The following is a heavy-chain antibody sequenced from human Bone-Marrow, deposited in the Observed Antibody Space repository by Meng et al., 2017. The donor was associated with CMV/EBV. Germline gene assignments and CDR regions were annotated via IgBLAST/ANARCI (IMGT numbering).Heavy chain of an antibody. CDR2: ISSDGGKT. Sequence: GESLKISCAASGFTFSSYIVHWVRQAPGKGLEWVAVISSDGGKTHYADSVKGRFTISRDNSKNTLYLQMNSLRTEDTAVFYCARVGGDGVWAFDYWGQGTLVTVSS. CDR1: GFTFSSYI. D-gene: IGHD2-8*01. J-gene: IGHJ4*02. CDR3: ARVGGDGVWAFDY. V-gene: IGHV3-30-3*01.